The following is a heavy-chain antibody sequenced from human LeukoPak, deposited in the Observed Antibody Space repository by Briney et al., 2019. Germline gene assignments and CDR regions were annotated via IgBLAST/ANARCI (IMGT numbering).Heavy chain of an antibody. CDR2: ISGSGGST. V-gene: IGHV3-23*01. D-gene: IGHD2-15*01. Sequence: GGSLRLSCAASGFTFSSYAMSWVRQAPGKGLEWVSAISGSGGSTYYADSVKGRFTISRDNSKNTLYLQMNSLRAEDTAVYYCAKALVGCSGGSCYSGILPRASDYWGQGTLVTVSS. J-gene: IGHJ4*02. CDR3: AKALVGCSGGSCYSGILPRASDY. CDR1: GFTFSSYA.